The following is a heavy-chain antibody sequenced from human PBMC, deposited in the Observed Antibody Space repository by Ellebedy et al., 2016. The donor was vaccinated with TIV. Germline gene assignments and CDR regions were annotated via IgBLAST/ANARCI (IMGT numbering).Heavy chain of an antibody. D-gene: IGHD3-9*01. Sequence: GESLKISCAVSGFTFSSYRMNWVRQSQGKGLEWVALISDDGRTTVYADSVRGRFTISRDNSKNTLYLQMDSLRAEDTAVYYCAKELVSRSSLSFDYWGQGRRVTVAS. CDR1: GFTFSSYR. V-gene: IGHV3-30*18. CDR3: AKELVSRSSLSFDY. CDR2: ISDDGRTT. J-gene: IGHJ4*02.